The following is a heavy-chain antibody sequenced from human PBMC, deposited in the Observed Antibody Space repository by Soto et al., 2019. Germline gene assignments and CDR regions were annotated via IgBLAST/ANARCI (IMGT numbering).Heavy chain of an antibody. V-gene: IGHV4-4*02. Sequence: QVQLQESGPGLVKPSGTLSLTCAVSGGSISSSNWWSWVRQPPGKGLEWIGEIYHSGSTNYNPSLNRRRATTAEETSKHYFFQQLCFVAAATAVYYCATRDQIGDYSSSSSYWGYYYYGMDVWGQGTTVTVSS. CDR3: ATRDQIGDYSSSSSYWGYYYYGMDV. CDR2: IYHSGST. D-gene: IGHD2-15*01. J-gene: IGHJ6*02. CDR1: GGSISSSNW.